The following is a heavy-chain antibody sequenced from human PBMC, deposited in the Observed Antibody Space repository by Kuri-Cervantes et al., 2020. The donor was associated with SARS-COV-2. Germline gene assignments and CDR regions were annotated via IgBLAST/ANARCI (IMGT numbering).Heavy chain of an antibody. CDR1: GFTFSSYS. CDR2: ISSSSYI. CDR3: ARGGYCSGGSCYSVYYYYYYGMDV. V-gene: IGHV3-21*01. J-gene: IGHJ6*02. D-gene: IGHD2-15*01. Sequence: LSLTCAASGFTFSSYSMNWVRQAPGKGLEWVSSISSSSYIYYADSVKGRFTISRDNAKNSLYLQMNSLRAEDTAVYYCARGGYCSGGSCYSVYYYYYYGMDVWGQGTTVTVSS.